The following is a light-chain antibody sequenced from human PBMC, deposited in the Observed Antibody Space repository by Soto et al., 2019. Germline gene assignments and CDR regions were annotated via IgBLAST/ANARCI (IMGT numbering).Light chain of an antibody. V-gene: IGLV2-14*01. J-gene: IGLJ3*02. CDR3: ISFTSTTTWV. CDR2: EVS. Sequence: QSVLTQPASVSGSPGQSITISCTGTSSDVGGYDHISWYQQHPGGAPKLMIYEVSNRPSGISDRFSGSKSGNTASLTIYGLQDEDEADYYCISFTSTTTWVFGGGTKLTVL. CDR1: SSDVGGYDH.